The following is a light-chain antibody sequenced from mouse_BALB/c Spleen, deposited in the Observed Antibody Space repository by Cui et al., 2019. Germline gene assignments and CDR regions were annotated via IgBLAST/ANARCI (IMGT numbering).Light chain of an antibody. CDR2: AAT. Sequence: DIQMTQSLASLSVYVGETVTITCRASENIYSNLAWYQQKQGKSPQLLVYAATNLADGVPSRFSGSGSGTQYSLKINSLQSEDFGSYYCQHFWGTPFTFGSGTKLEIK. CDR3: QHFWGTPFT. CDR1: ENIYSN. J-gene: IGKJ4*01. V-gene: IGKV12-46*01.